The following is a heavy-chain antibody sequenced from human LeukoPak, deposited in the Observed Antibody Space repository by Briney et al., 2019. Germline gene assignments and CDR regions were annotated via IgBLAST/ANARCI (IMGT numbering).Heavy chain of an antibody. Sequence: GGSLRLSCAASGLTFSTFGMTWVRQAPGKGLEWVSAISGSAVITFYADSVKGRFTISRDSSKNTLYLQMNSLRAEDTALYYCAKDLNYYDSSGYYPTNDAFDIWGQGTMVTVSS. CDR3: AKDLNYYDSSGYYPTNDAFDI. V-gene: IGHV3-23*01. CDR2: ISGSAVIT. D-gene: IGHD3-22*01. J-gene: IGHJ3*02. CDR1: GLTFSTFG.